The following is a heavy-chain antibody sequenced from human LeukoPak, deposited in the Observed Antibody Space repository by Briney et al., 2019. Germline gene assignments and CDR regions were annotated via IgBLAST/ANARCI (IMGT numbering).Heavy chain of an antibody. CDR2: IRYDGSNK. Sequence: GGSLRLSCAASGFTVSSNYMSWVRQAPGKGLEWVAFIRYDGSNKYYADSVKGRFTISRDNSKNTLYLQMNSLRAEDTAVYYCAKDERDGSSSSDYWGQGTLVTVSS. D-gene: IGHD6-6*01. CDR1: GFTVSSNY. V-gene: IGHV3-30*02. CDR3: AKDERDGSSSSDY. J-gene: IGHJ4*02.